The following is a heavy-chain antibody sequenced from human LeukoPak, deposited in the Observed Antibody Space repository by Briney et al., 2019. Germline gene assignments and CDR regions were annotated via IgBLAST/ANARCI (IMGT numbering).Heavy chain of an antibody. D-gene: IGHD5-18*01. V-gene: IGHV3-48*03. CDR2: ISSSGSTI. CDR1: GFTFSSYE. J-gene: IGHJ4*02. CDR3: ARDGSYGQGYFDY. Sequence: PGGSLRLSCAASGFTFSSYEMNWVRQAPGKGLEWVSYISSSGSTIYYADSVKGRFTISRDTSKNTLYLQMNSLRAEDTAVYFCARDGSYGQGYFDYWGQGTLVTVSS.